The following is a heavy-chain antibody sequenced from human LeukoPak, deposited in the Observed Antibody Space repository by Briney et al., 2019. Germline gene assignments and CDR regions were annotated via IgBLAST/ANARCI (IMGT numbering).Heavy chain of an antibody. Sequence: GGSLRLSCAASGFTFSSYGMHWVRQAPGKGLEWVAFIRYDGSNKYYADSVKGRFTISRDNSKNTLYLQMNSLRAEDTAVYYCAKLPNYDFWNQDYYYMDVWGKGTTVTVSS. D-gene: IGHD3-3*01. V-gene: IGHV3-30*02. CDR3: AKLPNYDFWNQDYYYMDV. J-gene: IGHJ6*03. CDR2: IRYDGSNK. CDR1: GFTFSSYG.